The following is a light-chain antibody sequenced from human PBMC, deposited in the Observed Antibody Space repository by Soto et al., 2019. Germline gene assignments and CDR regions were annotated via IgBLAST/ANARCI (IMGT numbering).Light chain of an antibody. J-gene: IGLJ2*01. CDR1: SSDVGSYNL. V-gene: IGLV2-23*03. CDR3: CSYAGSSTFV. CDR2: EGS. Sequence: QSALTQPASVSGSPGQSITIACTGTSSDVGSYNLVSWYQQYPGKAPKLMIYEGSERPSGVSHRFSGSKSGNTASLTISGLQAEDEADYYCCSYAGSSTFVFGGGTKLTVL.